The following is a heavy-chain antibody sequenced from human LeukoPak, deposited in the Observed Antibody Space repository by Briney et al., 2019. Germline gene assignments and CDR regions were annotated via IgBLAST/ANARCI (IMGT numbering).Heavy chain of an antibody. D-gene: IGHD3-22*01. Sequence: TETLSLTCTVSGGSSNNYYWSWIRQSAGKGLEWIGRIYTSGSTNYNPSLKSRVSMSVDTSKNQFSLRLRSVTAADTAVYYCATESGYYYDTSGYTFDYWGQGILVTVSS. CDR1: GGSSNNYY. J-gene: IGHJ4*02. CDR2: IYTSGST. CDR3: ATESGYYYDTSGYTFDY. V-gene: IGHV4-4*07.